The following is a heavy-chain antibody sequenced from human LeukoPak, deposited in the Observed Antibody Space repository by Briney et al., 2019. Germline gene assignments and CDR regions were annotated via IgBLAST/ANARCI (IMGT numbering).Heavy chain of an antibody. CDR3: ARERPPGDSSNWFLEGYFDI. Sequence: ASVKVSCKASGGTFSSYAITWVRQAPGQGLEWMGRIIPIFGTANYAQKFQGRVTITTDEFTSTAYMELSTLRSNDTAVYYCARERPPGDSSNWFLEGYFDIWGQGTLVTVSS. CDR1: GGTFSSYA. J-gene: IGHJ4*02. CDR2: IIPIFGTA. D-gene: IGHD6-13*01. V-gene: IGHV1-69*05.